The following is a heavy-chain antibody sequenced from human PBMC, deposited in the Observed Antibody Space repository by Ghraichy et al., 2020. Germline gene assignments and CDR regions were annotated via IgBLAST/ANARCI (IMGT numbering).Heavy chain of an antibody. J-gene: IGHJ4*02. CDR1: GDSISSGSFF. D-gene: IGHD3-10*01. CDR3: ARQPAGTMREFAFDY. Sequence: SETLSLTCIVSGDSISSGSFFWGWIRQPPGKGLEWIGSIYYSGSTYYNLSLKSRITISIDTYKNPFSLNLRSVADADTAVYWCARQPAGTMREFAFDYWGQGTLVTVPS. CDR2: IYYSGST. V-gene: IGHV4-39*01.